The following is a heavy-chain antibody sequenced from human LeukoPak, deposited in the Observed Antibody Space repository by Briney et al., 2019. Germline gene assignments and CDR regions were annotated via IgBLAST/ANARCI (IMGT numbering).Heavy chain of an antibody. V-gene: IGHV3-30*02. CDR3: AKDREMATIIDY. Sequence: GGSLRLSCAASGFTFSSYGMHWVRQAPGTGLEWVAFMRYDGSNKYYADSVKGRFTISRDNSKNTLYLQRNSLRAEDTAVYYCAKDREMATIIDYWGQGTLVTVSS. D-gene: IGHD5-24*01. CDR1: GFTFSSYG. CDR2: MRYDGSNK. J-gene: IGHJ4*02.